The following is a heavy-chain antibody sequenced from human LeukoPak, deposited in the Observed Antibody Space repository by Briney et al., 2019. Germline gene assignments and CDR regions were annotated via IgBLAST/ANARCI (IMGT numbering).Heavy chain of an antibody. D-gene: IGHD1-26*01. CDR1: AFTFSDYS. CDR3: ARDRLTSGSYFFDY. V-gene: IGHV3-48*01. J-gene: IGHJ4*02. Sequence: PRRSLRLSFAASAFTFSDYSMNWVSQAAGKGLEWLSYISGRGSTIYHAVSVRGRFTISRDNAKNSMYLQMNSLRAEDTAVYYCARDRLTSGSYFFDYWGQGTLVTVSS. CDR2: ISGRGSTI.